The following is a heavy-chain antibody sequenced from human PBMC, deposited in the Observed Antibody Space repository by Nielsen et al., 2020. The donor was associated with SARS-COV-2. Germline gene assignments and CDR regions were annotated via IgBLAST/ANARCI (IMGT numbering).Heavy chain of an antibody. CDR3: AREMGHYYGSGSYSAYYYYGMDV. CDR2: IIPILGIA. D-gene: IGHD3-10*01. V-gene: IGHV1-69*04. CDR1: GGTFSSYA. Sequence: SVKVSCKASGGTFSSYAISWVRQAPGQGLEWMGRIIPILGIANYAQKFQGRVTITADKSTSTAYMELSSLRSEDTAVYYCAREMGHYYGSGSYSAYYYYGMDVWGQGTTVTVSS. J-gene: IGHJ6*02.